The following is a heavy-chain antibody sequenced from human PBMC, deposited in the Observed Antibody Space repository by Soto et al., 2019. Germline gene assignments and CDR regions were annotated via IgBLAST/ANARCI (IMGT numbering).Heavy chain of an antibody. J-gene: IGHJ3*02. Sequence: QVQLVQSGAEVKKPGASVKVSCKASGYTFTGYYMHWVRQAPGQGIEWMGWINPNSGGTNYAQKCQGRVTMPRDTSISTAYMELSRLRSDDTAVYYWARVLGAIDAFDIWGQGTMVPVSS. CDR3: ARVLGAIDAFDI. CDR2: INPNSGGT. D-gene: IGHD1-26*01. CDR1: GYTFTGYY. V-gene: IGHV1-2*02.